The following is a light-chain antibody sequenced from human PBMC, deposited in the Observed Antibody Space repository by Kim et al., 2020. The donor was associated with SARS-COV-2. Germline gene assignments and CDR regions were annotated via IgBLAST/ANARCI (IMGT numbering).Light chain of an antibody. CDR2: AAS. Sequence: ASGGDRVTICWRASQDIRNFLVWLQQKPGKAPKSLIYAASSVQSGVPSRFSGSGSGTDFTLTISRLQPEDSASYYCQHNNGYPFTFGPGTKVDIK. V-gene: IGKV1-16*01. CDR1: QDIRNF. J-gene: IGKJ3*01. CDR3: QHNNGYPFT.